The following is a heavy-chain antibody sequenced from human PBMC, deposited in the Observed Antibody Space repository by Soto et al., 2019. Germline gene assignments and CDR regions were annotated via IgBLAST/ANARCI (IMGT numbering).Heavy chain of an antibody. D-gene: IGHD6-6*01. CDR2: INAGNGNT. CDR3: GRAGYSSSFRSTMDV. CDR1: GYTFTSYA. V-gene: IGHV1-3*01. Sequence: ASVKVSCKASGYTFTSYAMHWVRQAPGQRLEWMGWINAGNGNTKYSQKFQGRVTITRDTSASTAYMGLSSLRSEDTAVYYCGRAGYSSSFRSTMDVWGQGTTVTVSS. J-gene: IGHJ6*02.